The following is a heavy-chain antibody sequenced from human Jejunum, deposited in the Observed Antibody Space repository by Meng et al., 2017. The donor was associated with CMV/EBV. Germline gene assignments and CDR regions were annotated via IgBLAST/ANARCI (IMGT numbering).Heavy chain of an antibody. D-gene: IGHD1-26*01. J-gene: IGHJ4*02. V-gene: IGHV3-15*07. CDR3: TTGWDQYFDF. CDR2: VKSASAGGAA. CDR1: GFIFTDYY. Sequence: EVQVVESGGGFVQPGGSLRLSCSASGFIFTDYYMDWVRQAPGKGLEWVGRVKSASAGGAADAAAPVKGRFTVSRDDSRKTVHLQMDNLKIEDTAVYYCTTGWDQYFDFWGQGALVTVSS.